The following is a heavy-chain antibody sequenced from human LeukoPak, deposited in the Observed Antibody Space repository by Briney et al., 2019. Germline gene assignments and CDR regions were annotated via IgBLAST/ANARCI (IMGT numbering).Heavy chain of an antibody. J-gene: IGHJ5*02. CDR3: AREGRVVRGSYDDWFDP. V-gene: IGHV3-21*06. Sequence: GGSLRLSCAASGFTFRSFSMTWVRQAPGKGLEWVAAISSTSNHRYHADSVKGRFSISRDNDKNSLFLQMNSLRAEDTAVYYCAREGRVVRGSYDDWFDPWGQGTLVTVSS. D-gene: IGHD1-26*01. CDR2: ISSTSNHR. CDR1: GFTFRSFS.